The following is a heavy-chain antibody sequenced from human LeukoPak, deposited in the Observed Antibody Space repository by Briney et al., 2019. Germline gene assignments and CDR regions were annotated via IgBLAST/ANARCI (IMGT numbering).Heavy chain of an antibody. CDR2: IDPRDSYT. J-gene: IGHJ6*02. V-gene: IGHV5-10-1*01. CDR1: GYTLPTYW. D-gene: IGHD2-15*01. CDR3: ARQEIVVEPSTQFDNSYGLDV. Sequence: GESLKISCLGSGYTLPTYWINWVRQMPGKGLEWMGRIDPRDSYTNYSPSFQDHVTISVDKSISTAFLQWSSLEASDTAIYYCARQEIVVEPSTQFDNSYGLDVWGLGTKVSVSS.